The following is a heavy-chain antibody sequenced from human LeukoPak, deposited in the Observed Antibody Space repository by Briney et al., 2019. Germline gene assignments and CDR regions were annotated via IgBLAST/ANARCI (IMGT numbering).Heavy chain of an antibody. D-gene: IGHD2-2*01. Sequence: SVKVSCKSSGGTFSSYAITWVRQAPGQGLEWMGGIIPIFGTANYAQKFQGRVTITADESTSTAYMELNSLRVEDTALYYCVRLGSTSPGNWYKLFDQWGQGTLVTVSS. CDR1: GGTFSSYA. CDR2: IIPIFGTA. CDR3: VRLGSTSPGNWYKLFDQ. V-gene: IGHV1-69*13. J-gene: IGHJ4*02.